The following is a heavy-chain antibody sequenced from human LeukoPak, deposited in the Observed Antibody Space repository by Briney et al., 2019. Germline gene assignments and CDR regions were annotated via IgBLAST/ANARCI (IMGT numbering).Heavy chain of an antibody. V-gene: IGHV4-59*07. D-gene: IGHD6-13*01. CDR2: IYYSGST. J-gene: IGHJ4*02. CDR3: ARGRQQLDY. CDR1: GGYISDYY. Sequence: PSDTLSLTCTVSGGYISDYYWSWIRQPPGKGLEWIGYIYYSGSTNYNPSLKSRITISIDTSKNQFSLKLSSVTAADTAVYYCARGRQQLDYWGQGTLVTVSS.